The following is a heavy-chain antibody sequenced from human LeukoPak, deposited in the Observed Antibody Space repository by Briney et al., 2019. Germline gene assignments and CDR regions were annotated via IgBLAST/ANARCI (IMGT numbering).Heavy chain of an antibody. CDR1: GGSISSSSYY. V-gene: IGHV4-61*01. CDR2: IYYSGST. CDR3: ARVDSIAAAHDY. J-gene: IGHJ4*02. D-gene: IGHD6-13*01. Sequence: SETLSLTCTVSGGSISSSSYYWSWIRQPPGKGLEWIGYIYYSGSTNYNPSLKSRVTISVDTSKNQFSLKLSSVTAADTAVYYCARVDSIAAAHDYWGQGTLVTVSS.